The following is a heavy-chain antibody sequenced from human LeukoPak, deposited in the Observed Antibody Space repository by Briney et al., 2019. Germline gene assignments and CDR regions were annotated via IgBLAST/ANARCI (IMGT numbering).Heavy chain of an antibody. Sequence: GGSLRLSCAASGFTFSSYSMNWVRQAPGKGLEWVSSISSSSSSYIYYADSVKGRFTISRDNAKNSLYLQMNSLRAEDTAVYYCARAETYYYDSSGYLNDYWGQGTLVTVSS. D-gene: IGHD3-22*01. CDR2: ISSSSSSYI. CDR1: GFTFSSYS. CDR3: ARAETYYYDSSGYLNDY. V-gene: IGHV3-21*01. J-gene: IGHJ4*02.